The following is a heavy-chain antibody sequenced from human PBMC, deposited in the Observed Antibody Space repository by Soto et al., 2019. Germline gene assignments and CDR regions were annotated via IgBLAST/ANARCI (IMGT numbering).Heavy chain of an antibody. D-gene: IGHD6-19*01. V-gene: IGHV4-59*01. CDR1: GDSISSYY. CDR3: ARGAETEDWFYP. Sequence: PSETLSLTCTVSGDSISSYYLNCIRQPPGKGLEWIGYIYYSGSTNYNPSLKSRVTISVDTSKNQFSLKLSSVTAADAAVYYCARGAETEDWFYPWGHGTLVTVSS. J-gene: IGHJ5*02. CDR2: IYYSGST.